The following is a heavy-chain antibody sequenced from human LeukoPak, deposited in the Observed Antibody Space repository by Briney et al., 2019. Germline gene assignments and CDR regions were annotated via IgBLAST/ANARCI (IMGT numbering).Heavy chain of an antibody. CDR3: AKDRGSGTYFGSANWFDP. V-gene: IGHV3-30*02. D-gene: IGHD6-19*01. Sequence: PGGSLRLSCAASGFIFRNYGMHWVRQAPGKGLEWVAFIRYDGNYKYDADSVKGRFTISRDNSKNTVYLQMNSLRAEDTAVYYCAKDRGSGTYFGSANWFDPWGQGTLVTVSS. J-gene: IGHJ5*02. CDR1: GFIFRNYG. CDR2: IRYDGNYK.